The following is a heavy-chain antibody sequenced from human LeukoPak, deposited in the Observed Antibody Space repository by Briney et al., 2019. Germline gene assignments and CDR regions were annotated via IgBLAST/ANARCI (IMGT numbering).Heavy chain of an antibody. J-gene: IGHJ5*02. V-gene: IGHV4-4*02. Sequence: ASGTLSLTCAVSGGSISSSNWWSWVRQPPGKGLDWIGEIYHSGSTNYNPSLKSRVTISVDKSKNQFSLKLSSVTAADTAVYFCARIMGRGYCISTSCRGDWFDPWGQGTLVTVSS. D-gene: IGHD2-2*01. CDR1: GGSISSSNW. CDR3: ARIMGRGYCISTSCRGDWFDP. CDR2: IYHSGST.